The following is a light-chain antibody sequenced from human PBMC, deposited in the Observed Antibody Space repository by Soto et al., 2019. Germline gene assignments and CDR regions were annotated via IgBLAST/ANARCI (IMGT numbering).Light chain of an antibody. CDR1: QGISSW. CDR3: LQDNEYPIT. V-gene: IGKV1-12*01. Sequence: DIQMTQCPSSVSASVGDRVTITCRASQGISSWLAWYQQKPGTAPKLLIYHASTLESGVPSRFSGSGSGRDFTLTISSLQPEDFATYYCLQDNEYPITFGQGTRLEIK. J-gene: IGKJ5*01. CDR2: HAS.